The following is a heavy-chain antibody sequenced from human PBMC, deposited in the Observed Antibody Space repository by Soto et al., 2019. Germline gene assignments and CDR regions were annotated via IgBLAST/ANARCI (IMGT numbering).Heavy chain of an antibody. V-gene: IGHV4-39*01. J-gene: IGHJ3*02. CDR3: ARRDLGNYALRRAFDI. D-gene: IGHD1-7*01. CDR1: GGSISSSSYY. Sequence: SETLSLTCTVSGGSISSSSYYWGWIRQPPGKGLEWIGSIYYSGSTYYNPSLKSRVTISVDTSKNQFSLKLSSVTAADTAVYYCARRDLGNYALRRAFDIWGQGTMVTVS. CDR2: IYYSGST.